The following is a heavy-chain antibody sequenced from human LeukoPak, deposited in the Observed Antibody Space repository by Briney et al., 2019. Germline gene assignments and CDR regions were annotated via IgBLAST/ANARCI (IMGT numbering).Heavy chain of an antibody. CDR2: IIPIFGTA. J-gene: IGHJ4*02. CDR3: ARDGRYSGYDVEY. Sequence: ASVKVSCKASGGTFSSYAISWVRQAPGQGFEWMGGIIPIFGTANYAQKFQGRVTITADESTSTAYMELSSLRSEDTAVYYCARDGRYSGYDVEYWGQGTLVTVSS. CDR1: GGTFSSYA. V-gene: IGHV1-69*13. D-gene: IGHD5-12*01.